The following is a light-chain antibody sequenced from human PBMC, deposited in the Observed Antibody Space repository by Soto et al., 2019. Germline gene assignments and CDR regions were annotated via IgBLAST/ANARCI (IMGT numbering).Light chain of an antibody. CDR2: DAS. J-gene: IGKJ2*01. Sequence: EIVLTQSPATLSLSPGERATLSCRASQSVSNYLAWYQQRPGQAPRLLIYDASNRATGIPARFSGSGSGTDFTLTISSLEPEDFAVYYCQQRSNWPRFTFGQGTQLDIK. CDR3: QQRSNWPRFT. V-gene: IGKV3-11*01. CDR1: QSVSNY.